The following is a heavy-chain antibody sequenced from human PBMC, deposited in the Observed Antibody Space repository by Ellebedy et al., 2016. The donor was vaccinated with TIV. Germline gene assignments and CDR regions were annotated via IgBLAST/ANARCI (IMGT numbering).Heavy chain of an antibody. J-gene: IGHJ4*02. CDR2: INTDTGNP. V-gene: IGHV7-4-1*02. CDR1: GYAFSGYD. CDR3: VRDRRGAGPSQFGVDF. Sequence: AASVKVSCKASGYAFSGYDMNWVRQAPGQGLEWMGWINTDTGNPTYAQDFTGRFVFSLDTSVSTAYLEFSSLKAEDTAMYFCVRDRRGAGPSQFGVDFWGQGTLVTVSS. D-gene: IGHD3-10*01.